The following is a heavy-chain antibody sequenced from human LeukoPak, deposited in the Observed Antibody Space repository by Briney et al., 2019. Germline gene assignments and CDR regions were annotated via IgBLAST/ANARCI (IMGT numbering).Heavy chain of an antibody. CDR3: ARLTGNYFDY. CDR1: GGSFSCYY. V-gene: IGHV4-34*01. D-gene: IGHD7-27*01. Sequence: KPSETLSLTCAVYGGSFSCYYWSWIRQPPGKGLEWIGEINHSGSTNYNPSLKSRVTISVDTSKNQFSLKLSSVTAADTAVYYCARLTGNYFDYWGQGTLVTVSS. CDR2: INHSGST. J-gene: IGHJ4*02.